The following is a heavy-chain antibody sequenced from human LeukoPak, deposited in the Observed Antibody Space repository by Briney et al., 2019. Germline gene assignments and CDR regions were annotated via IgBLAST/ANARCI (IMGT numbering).Heavy chain of an antibody. CDR1: GFPFSSYA. V-gene: IGHV3-64D*09. J-gene: IGHJ6*02. CDR2: ISDSGGST. D-gene: IGHD2-15*01. CDR3: VRGYSFGPYGMDV. Sequence: GGSLRLSCSASGFPFSSYAMHWVRQALGKGLEYVSAISDSGGSTYYADSVKGRSTISRDNSKNTLYLQMSSLRAEDTAVYFCVRGYSFGPYGMDVWGQGATVTVSS.